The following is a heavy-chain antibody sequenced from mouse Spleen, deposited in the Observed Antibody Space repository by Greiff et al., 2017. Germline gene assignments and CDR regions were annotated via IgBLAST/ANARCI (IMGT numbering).Heavy chain of an antibody. V-gene: IGHV5-17*01. D-gene: IGHD1-1*01. CDR3: AKGLITTVEDYFDY. Sequence: EVQVVESGGGLVKPGGSLKLSCAASGFTFSDYGMHWVRQAPEKGLEWVAYISSGSSTIYYADTVKGRFTISRDNAKNTLFLQMTSLRSEDTAMYYCAKGLITTVEDYFDYWGQGTTLTVSS. CDR2: ISSGSSTI. CDR1: GFTFSDYG. J-gene: IGHJ2*01.